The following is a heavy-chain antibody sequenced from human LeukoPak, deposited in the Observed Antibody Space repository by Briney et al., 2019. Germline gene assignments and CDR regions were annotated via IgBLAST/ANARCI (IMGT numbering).Heavy chain of an antibody. J-gene: IGHJ4*02. Sequence: PSETLSLTCTVSGGSISSSSYYWGWIRQTPGKGLEWIGSIYYSGSTFYSPSLKSRFTISVDTSKNQFSLKLSSVTAADTAVYYCASLRERSYYARGFDYWGQGTLVTVSS. V-gene: IGHV4-39*01. CDR1: GGSISSSSYY. CDR2: IYYSGST. D-gene: IGHD1-26*01. CDR3: ASLRERSYYARGFDY.